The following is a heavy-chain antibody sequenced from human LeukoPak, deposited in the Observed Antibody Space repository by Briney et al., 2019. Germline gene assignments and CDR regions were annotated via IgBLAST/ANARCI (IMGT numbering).Heavy chain of an antibody. Sequence: SETLSLTCTVSGGSLSSYYWSWIRQPPGKGVEWIAYISYSGHTNSNASLKSRVTISVDTSKNQISLKLSSVTAADTAVYYCARHGYDTGNYLAHFDYWGQGTLVTVSS. CDR3: ARHGYDTGNYLAHFDY. CDR2: ISYSGHT. J-gene: IGHJ4*02. V-gene: IGHV4-59*08. CDR1: GGSLSSYY. D-gene: IGHD4-11*01.